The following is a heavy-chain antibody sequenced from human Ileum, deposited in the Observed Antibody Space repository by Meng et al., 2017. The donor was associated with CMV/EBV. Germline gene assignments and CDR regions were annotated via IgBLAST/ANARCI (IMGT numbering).Heavy chain of an antibody. Sequence: QLQEQGPGLVRPSATLSLICTCSCGSISTYCANWLRQSAGKRLELIGRICGTGTIQYNPSFKSRLTLSLDTSKSQFSLRLTSVTAADTAVYFCARRVREVRERSWENWLTPWGQGILVTVSS. V-gene: IGHV4-4*07. D-gene: IGHD3-10*01. CDR3: ARRVREVRERSWENWLTP. CDR2: ICGTGTI. J-gene: IGHJ5*02. CDR1: CGSISTYC.